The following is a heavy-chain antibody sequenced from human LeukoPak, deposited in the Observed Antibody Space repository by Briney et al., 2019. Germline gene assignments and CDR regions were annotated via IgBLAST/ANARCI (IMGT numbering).Heavy chain of an antibody. Sequence: GGSLRLSCAASGFTFSSYAMHWVRQAPGKGLEYVSAISSNGGSTYYAKSVKGRFTISRDNPKNTLYLQMGSLRAEDMAVYYCARDGGDHIYAFDIWGQGTMVTVSS. J-gene: IGHJ3*02. CDR3: ARDGGDHIYAFDI. CDR1: GFTFSSYA. CDR2: ISSNGGST. D-gene: IGHD2-21*02. V-gene: IGHV3-64*01.